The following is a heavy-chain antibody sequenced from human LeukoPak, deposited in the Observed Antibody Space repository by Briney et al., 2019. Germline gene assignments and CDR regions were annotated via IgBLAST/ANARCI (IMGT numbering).Heavy chain of an antibody. Sequence: PGGSLRLSCAASGFTFSSYDMHWVRQATGKGLEWVSAIGTAGDTYYPGSVKGRFTISRENAKNSLYLQMNSLRAGDTAVYYCARGDRFGYYYYYYGMDVWGQWTTVTVSS. J-gene: IGHJ6*02. CDR3: ARGDRFGYYYYYYGMDV. CDR1: GFTFSSYD. D-gene: IGHD3-10*01. CDR2: IGTAGDT. V-gene: IGHV3-13*04.